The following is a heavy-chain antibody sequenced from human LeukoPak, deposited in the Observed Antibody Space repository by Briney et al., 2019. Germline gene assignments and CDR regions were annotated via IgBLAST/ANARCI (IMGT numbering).Heavy chain of an antibody. V-gene: IGHV3-23*01. Sequence: GGSLRLSCAASGFTFSSYAMSWVRQAPGKGLEWVSAISGSGGSTYYADSVKGRFTISRDNSKNTLYLQMNSLRAEDTAVYYCARDNVVVDTAMVTSADYWGQGTLVTVSS. J-gene: IGHJ4*02. D-gene: IGHD5-18*01. CDR2: ISGSGGST. CDR3: ARDNVVVDTAMVTSADY. CDR1: GFTFSSYA.